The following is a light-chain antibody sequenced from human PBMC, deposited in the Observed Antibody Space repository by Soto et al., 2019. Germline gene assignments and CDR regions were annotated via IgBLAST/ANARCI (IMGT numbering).Light chain of an antibody. CDR1: QSLVAGDDGSTY. Sequence: DSVMTQTLLSLPVTPGEPASISHRSSQSLVAGDDGSTYLDWYLQKPGQSPRRLIYKSSNRESGVPDGFSAGRSGTDFTLRISRVEAEDLWVDYCMQGTLWPWTFGQGTKVDIK. J-gene: IGKJ1*01. CDR3: MQGTLWPWT. V-gene: IGKV2-40*01. CDR2: KSS.